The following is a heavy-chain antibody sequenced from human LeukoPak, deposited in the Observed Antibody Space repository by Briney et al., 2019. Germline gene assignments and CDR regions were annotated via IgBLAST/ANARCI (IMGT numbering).Heavy chain of an antibody. CDR3: ARDVDCSSTSCYSYYFDY. D-gene: IGHD2-2*01. V-gene: IGHV3-30-3*01. CDR2: ISYDGSNK. CDR1: GFTFSSYA. Sequence: PGGSLRLSCAASGFTFSSYAMHWVRQAPGKGLEWVAVISYDGSNKYYADSVKGRFTISRDNSKNTLYLQMNSLRAEDTAVYYCARDVDCSSTSCYSYYFDYWGQGTLVTVSS. J-gene: IGHJ4*02.